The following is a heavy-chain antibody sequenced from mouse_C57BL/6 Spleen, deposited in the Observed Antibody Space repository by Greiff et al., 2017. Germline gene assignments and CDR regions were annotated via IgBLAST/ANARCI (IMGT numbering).Heavy chain of an antibody. V-gene: IGHV12-3*01. J-gene: IGHJ3*01. D-gene: IGHD4-1*02. CDR2: ITHSGET. CDR1: GFPITSGYY. CDR3: AGDATGTGFAY. Sequence: QLQESGPGLVKPSQSLFLTCSITGFPITSGYYWIWIRQSPGKPLEWMGYITHSGETFYNPSLQSPISITRETSKNQFFLHLNAVTTEDTAMYYCAGDATGTGFAYWGQGTLVTVSA.